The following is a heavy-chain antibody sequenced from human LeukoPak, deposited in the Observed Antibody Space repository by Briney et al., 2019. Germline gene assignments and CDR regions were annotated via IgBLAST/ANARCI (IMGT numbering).Heavy chain of an antibody. CDR3: PRDYAGSPDY. Sequence: GGPLRLSCTASGFTFSTYWINWVRQSPGKGLVWVALINGDGSTTTHADSVKGRFTISRDNAKNTAYLQMNSLRDEDTAVYFCPRDYAGSPDYWGQGTLVTVSA. J-gene: IGHJ4*02. CDR1: GFTFSTYW. D-gene: IGHD3-10*01. V-gene: IGHV3-74*03. CDR2: INGDGSTT.